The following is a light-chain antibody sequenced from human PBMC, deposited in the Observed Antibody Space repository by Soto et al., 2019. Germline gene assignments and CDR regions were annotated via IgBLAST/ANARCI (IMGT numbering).Light chain of an antibody. CDR2: LGS. CDR1: QSLLHSNACNY. V-gene: IGKV2-28*01. J-gene: IGKJ5*01. CDR3: MQALHPPL. Sequence: DIVMTQSPLSLPVTPGEPASISCRSSQSLLHSNACNYLDWYLQKPGQSTQLLIYLGSNRASGVPEWFSSSSSGKFCPIKSSRQAAEDVGVYYRMQALHPPLFGQGTRLEIK.